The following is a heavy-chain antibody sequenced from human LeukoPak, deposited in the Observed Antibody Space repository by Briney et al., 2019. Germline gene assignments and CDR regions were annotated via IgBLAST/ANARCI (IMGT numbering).Heavy chain of an antibody. V-gene: IGHV4-61*08. J-gene: IGHJ3*02. Sequence: SQTLSLTCTVSGGSISSGDYYWSWIRQPPGKGLEWIGYIYYSGSTNYNPSLKSRVTISVDTSKNQFSLKLSSVTAADTAVYYCARVCGGDCYQAFDIWGQGTMVTVSS. CDR2: IYYSGST. CDR1: GGSISSGDYY. D-gene: IGHD2-21*02. CDR3: ARVCGGDCYQAFDI.